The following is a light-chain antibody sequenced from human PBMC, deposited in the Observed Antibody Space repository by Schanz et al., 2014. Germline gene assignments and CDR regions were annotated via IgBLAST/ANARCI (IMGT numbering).Light chain of an antibody. V-gene: IGKV3-20*01. J-gene: IGKJ4*01. CDR1: QSVSSSY. CDR3: QQYASSPPT. Sequence: EIVLTQSPGTLSLSPGERATLSCRASQSVSSSYLAWYQHKPGQAPRLLIYAASSRATGIPDRFSGSGSGADFTLTISRLEPEDFAVYYCQQYASSPPTFGGGTKV. CDR2: AAS.